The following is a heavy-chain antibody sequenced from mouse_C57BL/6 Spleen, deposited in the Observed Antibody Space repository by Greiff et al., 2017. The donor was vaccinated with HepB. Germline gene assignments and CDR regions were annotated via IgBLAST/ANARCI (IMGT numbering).Heavy chain of an antibody. CDR1: GYAFSSYW. CDR3: ARGRYYGSSSYYFDY. V-gene: IGHV1-80*01. J-gene: IGHJ2*01. CDR2: IYPGDGDT. D-gene: IGHD1-1*01. Sequence: VQLQQSGAELVKPGASVKISCKASGYAFSSYWMNWVKQRPGKGLEWIGQIYPGDGDTNYNGKFKGKATLTADKSSSTAYMQLSSLTSEDSAVYFCARGRYYGSSSYYFDYWGQGTTLTVSS.